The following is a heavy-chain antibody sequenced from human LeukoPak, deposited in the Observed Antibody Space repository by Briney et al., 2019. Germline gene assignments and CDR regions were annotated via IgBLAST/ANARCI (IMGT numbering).Heavy chain of an antibody. V-gene: IGHV3-53*01. D-gene: IGHD1-26*01. CDR2: IYSGGST. CDR3: ARERVVGVYPINYYYYGMDV. Sequence: GGSLRLSCAASGFTVSSNYMSWVRQAPGKGLEWVSVIYSGGSTYYEDSVRGRFTISRDNSKNTLYLQMNSLRAEDTAVYYCARERVVGVYPINYYYYGMDVWGQGTTVTVSS. CDR1: GFTVSSNY. J-gene: IGHJ6*02.